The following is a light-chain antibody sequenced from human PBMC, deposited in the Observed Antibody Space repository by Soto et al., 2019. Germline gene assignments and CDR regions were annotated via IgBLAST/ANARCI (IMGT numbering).Light chain of an antibody. CDR1: QSVSST. CDR3: QQYNNWPIT. CDR2: GAS. V-gene: IGKV3-15*01. J-gene: IGKJ5*01. Sequence: ETVMTQSPATLSVSPGERATLSCRASQSVSSTLAWYQQTPGQAPRLLIYGASTRATGIPARFSGSGSGTEFTLTISSLQSEDFAVYYCQQYNNWPITFGQGTRLEIK.